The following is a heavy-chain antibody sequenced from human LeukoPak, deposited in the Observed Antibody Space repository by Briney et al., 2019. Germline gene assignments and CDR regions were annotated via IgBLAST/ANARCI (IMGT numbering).Heavy chain of an antibody. D-gene: IGHD3-22*01. CDR3: ARESLEYYYDSSGYYYNY. CDR2: IWYDGSNK. CDR1: GFTFSSYG. Sequence: GGSLRLSCAASGFTFSSYGMHWVRQAPGKGLEWVAVIWYDGSNKYYADSVKGRFTISRDNSKNTLYLQMSSLRAEDTAVYYCARESLEYYYDSSGYYYNYWGQGTLVTVSS. J-gene: IGHJ4*02. V-gene: IGHV3-33*01.